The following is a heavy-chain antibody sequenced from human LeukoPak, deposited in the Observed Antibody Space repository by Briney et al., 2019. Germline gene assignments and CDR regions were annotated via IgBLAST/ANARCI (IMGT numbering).Heavy chain of an antibody. CDR2: IYSSGTN. CDR3: AKHSNLGPGGASRLDYYPLDV. V-gene: IGHV4-59*08. J-gene: IGHJ6*02. D-gene: IGHD3-16*01. Sequence: KSSETLSLTCTVSGGSISGYYWSWIRQPPGKALEWIAYIYSSGTNLYNPSLKSRGTISVDPSKNQFSLELRSVTAADTAIYYCAKHSNLGPGGASRLDYYPLDVWGQGTTVTV. CDR1: GGSISGYY.